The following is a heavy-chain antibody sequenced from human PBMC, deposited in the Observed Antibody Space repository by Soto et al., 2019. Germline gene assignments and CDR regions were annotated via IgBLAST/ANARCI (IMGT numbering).Heavy chain of an antibody. CDR3: AKDRSLYSTDWYADF. CDR1: GFTFSSFS. D-gene: IGHD6-19*01. Sequence: EVQLLESGGDLVQPGGSLRLSCAVSGFTFSSFSMTWVRQAPGKGLEWVSTLSASGDTADYADCVTGRFIISRDNSKSTLYLQMNSLRAEDTAMYYCAKDRSLYSTDWYADFWGQGTLVTVSP. CDR2: LSASGDTA. J-gene: IGHJ4*02. V-gene: IGHV3-23*01.